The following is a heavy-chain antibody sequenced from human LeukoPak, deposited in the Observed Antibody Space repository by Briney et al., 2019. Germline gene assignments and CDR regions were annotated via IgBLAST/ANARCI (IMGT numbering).Heavy chain of an antibody. J-gene: IGHJ4*02. CDR1: GYTLTELS. Sequence: ASVKVSCKVSGYTLTELSMHWVRQAPGKGLEWMGGFDPEDGETSYAQKFQGRVTMTRDMSTSTVYMELSSLRSEDTAVYYCARAETTNFDYWGQGTLVTVSS. V-gene: IGHV1-24*01. CDR2: FDPEDGET. D-gene: IGHD4-17*01. CDR3: ARAETTNFDY.